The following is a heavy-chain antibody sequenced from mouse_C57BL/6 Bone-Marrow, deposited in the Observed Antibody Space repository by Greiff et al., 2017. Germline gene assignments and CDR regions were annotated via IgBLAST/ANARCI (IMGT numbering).Heavy chain of an antibody. CDR1: GFTFSSYA. D-gene: IGHD1-1*01. V-gene: IGHV5-9-1*02. CDR2: ISSGGDYI. CDR3: TRDYYGSSYDYAMDY. J-gene: IGHJ4*01. Sequence: EVQLVESGEGLVKPGGSLKLSCAASGFTFSSYAMSWVRQTPEKRLEWVAYISSGGDYIYYADTVKGRFTISRDNARNTLYLQMSSLKSEDTAMYYGTRDYYGSSYDYAMDYWGQGTSVTVSS.